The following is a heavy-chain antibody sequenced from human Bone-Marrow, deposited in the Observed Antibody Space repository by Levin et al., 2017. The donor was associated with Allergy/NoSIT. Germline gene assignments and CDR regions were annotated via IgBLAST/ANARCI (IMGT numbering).Heavy chain of an antibody. V-gene: IGHV4-38-2*02. J-gene: IGHJ4*02. CDR2: IFHSGDT. Sequence: PSETLSLTCTVSGSSINDDYYWGWIRQPPGKGLEWLGSIFHSGDTYYNPSLKSRVAISLDTSKNQFSLNLSSATAADTAVYYCARGLSSTYSIPFDYWGQGTLVIVSS. CDR1: GSSINDDYY. D-gene: IGHD2-21*01. CDR3: ARGLSSTYSIPFDY.